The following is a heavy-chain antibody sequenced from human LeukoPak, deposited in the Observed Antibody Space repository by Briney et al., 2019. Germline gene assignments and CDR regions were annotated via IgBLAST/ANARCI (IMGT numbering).Heavy chain of an antibody. CDR1: GYTFTSYG. J-gene: IGHJ5*02. Sequence: ASVKVSCKASGYTFTSYGISWVRQAPGQGLEWMGWISAYNGNTNYAQKLQGRVTMTTDTSTSTAYMELSRLRSDDTAVYYCARDTDIVGATPTLDPWGQGTLVTVSS. CDR2: ISAYNGNT. V-gene: IGHV1-18*01. CDR3: ARDTDIVGATPTLDP. D-gene: IGHD1-26*01.